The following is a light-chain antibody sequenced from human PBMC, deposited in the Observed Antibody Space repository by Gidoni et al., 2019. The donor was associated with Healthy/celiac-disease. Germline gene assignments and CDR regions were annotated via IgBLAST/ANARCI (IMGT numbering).Light chain of an antibody. CDR2: AAS. J-gene: IGKJ2*01. Sequence: AIQMTQSPSSLSASVGDRVTITCRASQGIRNDLGWYQQKPGKDPKLLIYAASILQSGVPTRFSGSGSGTDFTLTISSLQPEDFATYYCLQDYNYPYTFGQGTKLEIK. CDR3: LQDYNYPYT. CDR1: QGIRND. V-gene: IGKV1-6*01.